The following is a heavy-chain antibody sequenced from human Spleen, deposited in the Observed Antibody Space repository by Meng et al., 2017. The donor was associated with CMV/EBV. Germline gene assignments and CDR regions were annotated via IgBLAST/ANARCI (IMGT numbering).Heavy chain of an antibody. CDR3: VSWRRHCGSSSRHCWFDP. Sequence: ISSSDYCWGWIRQPPGEGLEWVGSVHYTGSTYYDPSLESRLTISADTSKRQFSLKLRSVTAADTAVYYCVSWRRHCGSSSRHCWFDPWGQGILVTVSS. D-gene: IGHD6-6*01. J-gene: IGHJ5*02. V-gene: IGHV4-39*07. CDR2: VHYTGST. CDR1: ISSSDYC.